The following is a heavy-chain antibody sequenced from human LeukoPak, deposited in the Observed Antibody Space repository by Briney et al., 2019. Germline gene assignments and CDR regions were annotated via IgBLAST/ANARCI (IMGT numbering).Heavy chain of an antibody. Sequence: ASVKVSCKASGGTFSSYAISWVRQAPGQGLEWMGGIIPIFGTANYAQKFQGRVTITADESTSTAYMELSSLRSEDTAVYYCASSTDTVTTLRNYYYYYYYMDVWGKGTTVTISS. V-gene: IGHV1-69*13. CDR2: IIPIFGTA. CDR3: ASSTDTVTTLRNYYYYYYYMDV. CDR1: GGTFSSYA. D-gene: IGHD4-17*01. J-gene: IGHJ6*03.